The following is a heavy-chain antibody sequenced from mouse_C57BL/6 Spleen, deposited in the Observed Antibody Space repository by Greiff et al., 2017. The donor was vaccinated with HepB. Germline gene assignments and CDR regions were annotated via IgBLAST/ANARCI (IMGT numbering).Heavy chain of an antibody. J-gene: IGHJ2*01. CDR1: GFTFSSYA. V-gene: IGHV5-4*01. CDR3: ARDEGYFFYFDY. Sequence: EVQLVESGGGLVKPGGSLKLSCAASGFTFSSYAMSWVRQTPEKRLEWVATISDGGSYTYYPDNVKGRFTISRDNAKNNLYLQMSHLKSEDTAMYYCARDEGYFFYFDYWGQGTTLTVSS. CDR2: ISDGGSYT. D-gene: IGHD2-3*01.